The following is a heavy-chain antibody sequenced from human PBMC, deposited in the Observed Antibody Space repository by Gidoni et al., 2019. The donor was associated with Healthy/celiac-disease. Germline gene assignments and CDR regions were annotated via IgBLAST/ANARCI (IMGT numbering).Heavy chain of an antibody. CDR1: GFPLSSYW. V-gene: IGHV3-74*01. CDR2: INSDGSST. J-gene: IGHJ3*02. Sequence: EVQLVESGGGLVQPGGSLRLSCAASGFPLSSYWSHWVRQAPGKGLVWVSRINSDGSSTSYADSVKGRFTISRDNAKNTLYLQMNSLRAEDTAVYYCAREMRGYYYDSSGLSFPRAFDIWGQGTMVTVSS. CDR3: AREMRGYYYDSSGLSFPRAFDI. D-gene: IGHD3-22*01.